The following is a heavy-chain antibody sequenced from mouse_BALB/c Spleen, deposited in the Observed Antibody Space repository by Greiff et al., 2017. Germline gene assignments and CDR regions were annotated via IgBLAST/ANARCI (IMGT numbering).Heavy chain of an antibody. D-gene: IGHD2-3*01. J-gene: IGHJ3*01. CDR1: GFTFSSYA. Sequence: EVMLVESGGGLVKPGGSLKLSCAASGFTFSSYAMSWVRQSPEKRLEWVAEISSGGSYTYYPDTVTGRFTISRDNAKNTLYLEMSSLRSEDTAMYYCARPDGYPFAYWGQGTLVTVSA. V-gene: IGHV5-9-4*01. CDR2: ISSGGSYT. CDR3: ARPDGYPFAY.